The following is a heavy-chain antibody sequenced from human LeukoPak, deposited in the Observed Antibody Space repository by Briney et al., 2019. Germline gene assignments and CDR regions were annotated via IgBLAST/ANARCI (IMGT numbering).Heavy chain of an antibody. V-gene: IGHV3-7*01. Sequence: PGGSLRLSCAASGFTFSSYWMSWVRQAPGKGLEWVANIKQDGSEKYYVDSVKGRFTISRDNAKNSLYLQMNSLRAEDTAAYYCARERLGYCSSTSCYYYGMDVWSQGTTVTVSS. CDR2: IKQDGSEK. D-gene: IGHD2-2*01. CDR1: GFTFSSYW. J-gene: IGHJ6*02. CDR3: ARERLGYCSSTSCYYYGMDV.